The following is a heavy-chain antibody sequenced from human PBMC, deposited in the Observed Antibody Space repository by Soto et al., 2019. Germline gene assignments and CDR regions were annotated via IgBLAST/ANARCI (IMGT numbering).Heavy chain of an antibody. D-gene: IGHD2-2*01. Sequence: HPGGSLRLSCAACGFTFSSYGMHGVRQAPGKGLEWVAVISYDGSNKYYADSVKGRFTISRDNSKNTLYLQMNSLRAEDTAVYYCAKTVVPAATLNWFDPWGQGTLVTVSS. V-gene: IGHV3-30*18. CDR3: AKTVVPAATLNWFDP. CDR1: GFTFSSYG. CDR2: ISYDGSNK. J-gene: IGHJ5*02.